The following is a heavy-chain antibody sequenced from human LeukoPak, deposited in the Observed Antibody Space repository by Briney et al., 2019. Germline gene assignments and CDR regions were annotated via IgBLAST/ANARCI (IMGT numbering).Heavy chain of an antibody. CDR3: ARVHLDYGANYNFDY. CDR2: MNPNSGST. Sequence: ASVKVSCKASGYTFTNYEINWVRQATGQGLEWMGWMNPNSGSTGYAQRSQGRVTITRNTSISTAYMELSSLRTEDTAVYYCARVHLDYGANYNFDYWGQRTLVTVYS. CDR1: GYTFTNYE. V-gene: IGHV1-8*03. J-gene: IGHJ4*02. D-gene: IGHD4/OR15-4a*01.